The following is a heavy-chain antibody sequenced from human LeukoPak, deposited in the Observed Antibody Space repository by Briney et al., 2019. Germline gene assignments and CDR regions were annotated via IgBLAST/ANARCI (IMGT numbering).Heavy chain of an antibody. CDR3: AKDRSPFDP. CDR1: GFSFTSYA. V-gene: IGHV3-23*01. CDR2: ISGSGGST. J-gene: IGHJ5*02. Sequence: RGCLRLSCAASGFSFTSYAMSWVRQAPGKGLGWVSAISGSGGSTYYADSVKGLFTISRDNSKDALYLQMNSLRAEDTAVYYCAKDRSPFDPWGQGTLVTVSS.